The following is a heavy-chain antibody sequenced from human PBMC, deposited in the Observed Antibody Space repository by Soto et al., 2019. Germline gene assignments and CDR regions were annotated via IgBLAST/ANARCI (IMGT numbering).Heavy chain of an antibody. J-gene: IGHJ4*02. CDR2: IYYSGST. Sequence: QVQLQESGPGLVKPSQTLSLTCTVSGGSISSGGYYWSWIRQHPGKGLEWIGYIYYSGSTYYNPSLKSRVTISVDTSKNQFSLKLSSVTAADTAVYYCARVNALGGYDSSGQGDYWGQGTLVTVSS. CDR1: GGSISSGGYY. V-gene: IGHV4-31*03. CDR3: ARVNALGGYDSSGQGDY. D-gene: IGHD3-22*01.